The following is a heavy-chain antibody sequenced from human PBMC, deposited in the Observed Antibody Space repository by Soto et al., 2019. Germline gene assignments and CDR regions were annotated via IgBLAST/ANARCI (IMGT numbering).Heavy chain of an antibody. CDR3: ARGTRNSSTSQNKKDYYYYMDV. CDR2: INHSGNT. D-gene: IGHD2-2*01. J-gene: IGHJ6*03. Sequence: SETLSLTCAVHGGSIGGYAWSWIRQPPGKGLEWIGEINHSGNTNYNPSLKSRVTISVDTSKNQFSLKLSSVTAADTAVYYCARGTRNSSTSQNKKDYYYYMDVWGKGTTVTVSS. CDR1: GGSIGGYA. V-gene: IGHV4-34*01.